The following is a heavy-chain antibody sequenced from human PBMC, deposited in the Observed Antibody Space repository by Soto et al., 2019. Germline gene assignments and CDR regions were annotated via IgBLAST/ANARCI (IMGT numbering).Heavy chain of an antibody. CDR3: ARDLRNSTVTTSDY. D-gene: IGHD4-17*01. CDR1: GFTFSSYS. CDR2: ISSSSSYI. J-gene: IGHJ4*02. V-gene: IGHV3-21*01. Sequence: EVQLVESGGGLVKPGGSLRLSCAASGFTFSSYSMNWVRQAPGKGLEWVSSISSSSSYIYYADSVKGRFTISRDNAKNSLYLQMNSLRAEDTAVYYCARDLRNSTVTTSDYWGQGTLVTVSS.